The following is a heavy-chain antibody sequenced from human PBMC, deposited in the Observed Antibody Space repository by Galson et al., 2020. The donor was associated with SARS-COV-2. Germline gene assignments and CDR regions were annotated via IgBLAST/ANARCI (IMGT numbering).Heavy chain of an antibody. CDR1: GYTLTELS. CDR2: FDPEDGET. J-gene: IGHJ6*02. D-gene: IGHD6-13*01. Sequence: ASVKVSCKVSGYTLTELSMHWVRQAPGKGLEWMGGFDPEDGETIYAQKFQGRVTMTEDTSTDTAYMELSSLRSEGTAVYYCATVGPQRYSSSWYSYYYYGMDVWGQGTTVTVSS. CDR3: ATVGPQRYSSSWYSYYYYGMDV. V-gene: IGHV1-24*01.